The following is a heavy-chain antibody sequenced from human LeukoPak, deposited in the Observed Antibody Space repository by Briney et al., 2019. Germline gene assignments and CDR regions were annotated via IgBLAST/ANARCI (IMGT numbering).Heavy chain of an antibody. CDR3: ATGAVYCSGGSCYSSFPHDY. D-gene: IGHD2-15*01. Sequence: ASVKVSCKVSGYTLTELSMHWVRQAPGKGLEWMGGFDPEDGETIYAQKFQGRVTMTKDTSTDTVYMELSSLRSEDTAVYYCATGAVYCSGGSCYSSFPHDYWGQGTLVTVSS. CDR2: FDPEDGET. J-gene: IGHJ4*02. V-gene: IGHV1-24*01. CDR1: GYTLTELS.